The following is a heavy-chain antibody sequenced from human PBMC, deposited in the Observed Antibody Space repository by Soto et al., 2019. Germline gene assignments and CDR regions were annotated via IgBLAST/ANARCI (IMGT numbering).Heavy chain of an antibody. J-gene: IGHJ4*02. V-gene: IGHV1-18*04. CDR3: ARDQLGYCSSTSCLSDY. CDR1: GYTFTSYG. CDR2: ISAYNGNT. D-gene: IGHD2-2*01. Sequence: ASVKVSCKASGYTFTSYGISWVRQAPGQGLEWMGWISAYNGNTNYAQKLQGRVTMTTDTSTSTAYMELRSLRSDDTAVYYCARDQLGYCSSTSCLSDYWGLGTLVTVSS.